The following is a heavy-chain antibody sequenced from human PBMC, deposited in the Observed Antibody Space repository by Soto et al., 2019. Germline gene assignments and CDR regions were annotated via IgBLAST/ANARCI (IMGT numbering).Heavy chain of an antibody. D-gene: IGHD2-21*02. V-gene: IGHV4-39*01. J-gene: IGHJ4*02. CDR2: IYYSGRT. CDR3: ARQRTTVVTKAYFDH. CDR1: GESISSSSYY. Sequence: SETLSLTCIVSGESISSSSYYWGWIRQPPGKGLEWIGSIYYSGRTYYNPSFKSRVTISIDTSKNQFSLKLSSVTATDTAVYYCARQRTTVVTKAYFDHWGQGALVNVSS.